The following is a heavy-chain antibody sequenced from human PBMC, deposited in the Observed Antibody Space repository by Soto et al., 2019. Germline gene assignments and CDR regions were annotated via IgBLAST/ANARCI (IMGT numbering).Heavy chain of an antibody. CDR2: IWYDGSNK. Sequence: QVQLVESGGGVVQPGRSLRLSCAASGFTFSSYGMHWVRQAPGKGLEWVAVIWYDGSNKYYADSVKGRFTISRDNSKNTLYLQMNSLRAEDTAVYYCARVDTKVGELRYYYYYGMDVW. CDR1: GFTFSSYG. J-gene: IGHJ6*01. CDR3: ARVDTKVGELRYYYYYGMDV. D-gene: IGHD3-10*01. V-gene: IGHV3-33*01.